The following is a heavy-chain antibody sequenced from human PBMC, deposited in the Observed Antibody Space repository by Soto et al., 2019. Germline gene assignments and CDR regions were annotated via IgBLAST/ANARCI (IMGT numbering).Heavy chain of an antibody. Sequence: PSETLSLTCGVSGGSINTDYWWSWVRQAPGKALEWVGEVHHSGTTNYIQSLKTRITVSVDKSGNQVSLDLTSVAAADTAVYFCARGFPYCWGYWGHRILVTVSS. CDR2: VHHSGTT. J-gene: IGHJ4*01. D-gene: IGHD2-21*01. V-gene: IGHV4-4*02. CDR1: GGSINTDYW. CDR3: ARGFPYCWGY.